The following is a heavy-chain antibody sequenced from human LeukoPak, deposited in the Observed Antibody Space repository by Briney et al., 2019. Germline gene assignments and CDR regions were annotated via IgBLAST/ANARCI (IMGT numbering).Heavy chain of an antibody. V-gene: IGHV3-7*01. D-gene: IGHD6-13*01. J-gene: IGHJ4*02. Sequence: PGGSLRLSCAASGFTFSSYLMSWVRQAPGKGLEWVANIKQDGSEKYYVDSVKGRFTISRDNAKNSLYLQMNSLRAEDTAVYYCARQAARSKLAVADMGGISDYWGQGTLVTVSS. CDR3: ARQAARSKLAVADMGGISDY. CDR2: IKQDGSEK. CDR1: GFTFSSYL.